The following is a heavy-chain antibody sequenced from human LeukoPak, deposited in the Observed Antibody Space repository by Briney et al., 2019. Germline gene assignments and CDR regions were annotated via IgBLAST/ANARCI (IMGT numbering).Heavy chain of an antibody. CDR1: GFTFSAYW. J-gene: IGHJ4*02. Sequence: GGSLRLSCAASGFTFSAYWMHWVRQAPGKGLVWVSRINSDGSTTSYADSGKGRFTISRDNAKNTLYLQMNSLRAEDTAVYYCARIMWLNPSIDYWGQGTLVTVSS. D-gene: IGHD5-12*01. CDR2: INSDGSTT. CDR3: ARIMWLNPSIDY. V-gene: IGHV3-74*01.